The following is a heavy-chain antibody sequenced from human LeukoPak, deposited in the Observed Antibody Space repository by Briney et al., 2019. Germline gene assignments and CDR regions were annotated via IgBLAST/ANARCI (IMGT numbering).Heavy chain of an antibody. D-gene: IGHD3-22*01. V-gene: IGHV3-53*01. J-gene: IGHJ4*02. Sequence: GGSLRLSCAASGFTFRSYAMSWVRQAPGKGLEWVSVIYSGGSTYYADSVKGRFTISRDNSKNTLFLQMNTLRAEDTAVYYCARAQYYFGSSAYYYWGQGTLVTVSS. CDR3: ARAQYYFGSSAYYY. CDR2: IYSGGST. CDR1: GFTFRSYA.